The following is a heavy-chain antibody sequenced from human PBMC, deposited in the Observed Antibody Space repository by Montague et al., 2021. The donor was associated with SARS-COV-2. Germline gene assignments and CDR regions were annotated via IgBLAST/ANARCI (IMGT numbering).Heavy chain of an antibody. D-gene: IGHD2-15*01. V-gene: IGHV3-48*03. CDR2: ISSSGSTI. J-gene: IGHJ3*02. CDR1: GFTFGSYE. CDR3: ASEQYCSGGSCFYDAFDI. Sequence: SLRLSCSASGFTFGSYEMNWVRQAPGKGLEWVSYISSSGSTIYYXDSVKGRFTISRDNAKNSLYLQMNSLRAEDTAVYYCASEQYCSGGSCFYDAFDIWGQGTMVTVSS.